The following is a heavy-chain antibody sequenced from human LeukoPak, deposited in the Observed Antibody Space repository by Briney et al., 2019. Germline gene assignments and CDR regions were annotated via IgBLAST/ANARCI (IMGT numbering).Heavy chain of an antibody. Sequence: GGSLRLSCAASGFTFSSYAMSWVRQAPGKGLEWVSAISGSGGSTYYADSVKGRFTISRDNSKNTLYLQMNSLRAEDTAVYYCAKDHYDILTGYPGGYFDYWGQGTLVTVSS. D-gene: IGHD3-9*01. CDR1: GFTFSSYA. CDR2: ISGSGGST. V-gene: IGHV3-23*01. CDR3: AKDHYDILTGYPGGYFDY. J-gene: IGHJ4*02.